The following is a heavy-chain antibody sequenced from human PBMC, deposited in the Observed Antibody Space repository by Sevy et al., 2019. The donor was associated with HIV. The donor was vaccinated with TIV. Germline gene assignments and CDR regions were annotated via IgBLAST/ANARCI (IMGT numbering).Heavy chain of an antibody. J-gene: IGHJ4*02. CDR2: ISGSGGNA. CDR1: GFTFTSYA. V-gene: IGHV3-23*01. D-gene: IGHD6-19*01. Sequence: GGSLRLSCAASGFTFTSYAMIWVRQAPGKGLEWVSSISGSGGNAYYADSVKGRFTVSRDNSKNTVYPQMNGLRAEDTAVYYCAKARVRVAGADYWGQGTLVTVSS. CDR3: AKARVRVAGADY.